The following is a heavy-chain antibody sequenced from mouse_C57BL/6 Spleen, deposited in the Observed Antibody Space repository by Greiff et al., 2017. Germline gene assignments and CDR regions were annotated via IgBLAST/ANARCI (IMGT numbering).Heavy chain of an antibody. CDR2: ISSGSSTI. Sequence: EVQRVESGGGLVKPGGSLKLSCAASGFTFSDYGMHWVRQAPEKGLEWVAYISSGSSTIYYADTVKGRFTISRDNAKNTLFLQMTSLRSEDTAMYYCAKNSNPWYFDVRGTGTTVTVSS. CDR1: GFTFSDYG. D-gene: IGHD2-5*01. CDR3: AKNSNPWYFDV. J-gene: IGHJ1*03. V-gene: IGHV5-17*01.